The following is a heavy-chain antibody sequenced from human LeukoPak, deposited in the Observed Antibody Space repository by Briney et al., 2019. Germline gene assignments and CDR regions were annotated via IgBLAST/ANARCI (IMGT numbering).Heavy chain of an antibody. CDR2: IKSKTDGATT. CDR1: GFTFSKAW. CDR3: TTEVVAAGKIDY. Sequence: GRSLRLSCAASGFTFSKAWMSWVRQAPGKGLEWVGRIKSKTDGATTDYAAPVKGRFTISRDDSKNTLYLQMNSLKIEDTAVYYCTTEVVAAGKIDYWGQGTLVTVSS. J-gene: IGHJ4*02. V-gene: IGHV3-15*01. D-gene: IGHD6-13*01.